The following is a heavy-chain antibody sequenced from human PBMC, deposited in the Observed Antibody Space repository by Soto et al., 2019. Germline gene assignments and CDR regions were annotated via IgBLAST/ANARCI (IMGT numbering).Heavy chain of an antibody. CDR3: ARGWDGDY. CDR1: GYGFTTYG. J-gene: IGHJ4*02. V-gene: IGHV1-18*01. Sequence: QIHLVQSGAEVKKPGASVKVSCKGSGYGFTTYGITWVRQAPGQGLEGMAWISAHNGNTNYAKNRVGGVTVTRYTSTSTAYMELRSLRTADTAVYYCARGWDGDYWGQGALVTVSS. CDR2: ISAHNGNT. D-gene: IGHD1-26*01.